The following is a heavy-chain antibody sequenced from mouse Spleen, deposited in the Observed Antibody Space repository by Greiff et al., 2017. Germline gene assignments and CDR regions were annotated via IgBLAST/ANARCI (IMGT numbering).Heavy chain of an antibody. CDR1: GYTFTDYY. Sequence: VQLQQSGAELARPGASVKLSCKASGYTFTDYYINWVKQRTGQGLEWIGEIYPGSGNTYYNEKFKGKATLTADKSSSTAYMQLSSLTSEDSAVYFCARGLRRSIFAYWGQGTLVTVSA. V-gene: IGHV1-77*01. J-gene: IGHJ3*01. D-gene: IGHD2-2*01. CDR2: IYPGSGNT. CDR3: ARGLRRSIFAY.